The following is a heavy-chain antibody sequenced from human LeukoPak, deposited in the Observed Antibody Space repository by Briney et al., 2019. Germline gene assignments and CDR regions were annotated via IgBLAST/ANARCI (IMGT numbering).Heavy chain of an antibody. CDR2: IYIDGKT. V-gene: IGHV3-66*02. CDR1: GFTVSSNF. J-gene: IGHJ4*02. Sequence: GGSLRLSCAASGFTVSSNFMSWVRLAPGKGLECVSVIYIDGKTFYAESVKGRFTISRDNSKNTLYLQMNSLRPEDTAVYYCAREGRYDVLTAYYPLNNWGQGARVTISS. D-gene: IGHD3-9*01. CDR3: AREGRYDVLTAYYPLNN.